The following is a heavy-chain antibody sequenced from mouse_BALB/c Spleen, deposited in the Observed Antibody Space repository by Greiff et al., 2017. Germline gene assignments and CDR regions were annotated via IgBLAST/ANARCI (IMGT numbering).Heavy chain of an antibody. Sequence: VQLQQSGAGLVKPGASVKLSCKASGYTFTSYWMHWVKQRPGQGLEWIGAIYPGNSDTSYNQKFKGKAKLTAVTSTSTAYMELSSLTNEDSAVYYCTRSRAYYGSSTYAMDYWGQGTSVTVSS. CDR3: TRSRAYYGSSTYAMDY. CDR2: IYPGNSDT. CDR1: GYTFTSYW. V-gene: IGHV1-5*01. J-gene: IGHJ4*01. D-gene: IGHD1-1*01.